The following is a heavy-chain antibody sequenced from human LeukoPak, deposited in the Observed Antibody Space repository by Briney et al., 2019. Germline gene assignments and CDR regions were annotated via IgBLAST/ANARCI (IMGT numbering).Heavy chain of an antibody. J-gene: IGHJ4*02. V-gene: IGHV3-48*03. CDR3: ALLAVASDFDY. CDR2: IGSSGTNR. Sequence: GGSLRLSCAASGFTFSNYAMSWVRQAPGKGLEWVSNIGSSGTNRYYADSVKGRFSISRDNAKSSLYLQMNSLRVEDTAVYYCALLAVASDFDYWGQGALVTVSS. CDR1: GFTFSNYA. D-gene: IGHD6-19*01.